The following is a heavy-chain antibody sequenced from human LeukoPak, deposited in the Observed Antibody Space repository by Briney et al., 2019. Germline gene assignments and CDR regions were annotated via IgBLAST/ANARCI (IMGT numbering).Heavy chain of an antibody. CDR3: ARVSSGWYHSTEDY. CDR2: ISAYNGNT. V-gene: IGHV1-18*01. CDR1: GYTFTSYG. D-gene: IGHD6-19*01. J-gene: IGHJ4*02. Sequence: ASVKVSCKASGYTFTSYGISWVRQAPGQGLEWMGWISAYNGNTSYAQKLQGRVTMPTDTSTSTAYMELRSLRSDDTAVYYCARVSSGWYHSTEDYWGQGTLVTVSS.